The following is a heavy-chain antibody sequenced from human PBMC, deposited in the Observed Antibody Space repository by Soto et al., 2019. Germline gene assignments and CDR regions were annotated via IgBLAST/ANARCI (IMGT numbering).Heavy chain of an antibody. CDR1: GFTFRTND. V-gene: IGHV3-13*04. CDR3: ARGWLRRGYLDY. CDR2: IGTAADT. Sequence: EEQLVESGGGLVQPGGSLRLSCAASGFTFRTNDMHWVRQAPGKGLEWVAGIGTAADTYYPDSVKGRFTISRDNAKSSLYLRMKSLRAGDTAVYYCARGWLRRGYLDYWGQGTLVTVSS. D-gene: IGHD5-12*01. J-gene: IGHJ4*02.